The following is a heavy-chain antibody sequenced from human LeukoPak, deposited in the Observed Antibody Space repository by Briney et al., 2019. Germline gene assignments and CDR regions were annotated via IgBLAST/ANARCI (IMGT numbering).Heavy chain of an antibody. D-gene: IGHD3-9*01. CDR3: ARDRNILGFDP. J-gene: IGHJ5*02. Sequence: GGSLRLSCAASGFTFSSYWMHWVRQAPGKGLVWVSRINSDGTSTSYADSVKGRFTISRDNAKNSLYLQMNSLRAEDTAVYYCARDRNILGFDPWGRGTLVTVSS. V-gene: IGHV3-74*01. CDR2: INSDGTST. CDR1: GFTFSSYW.